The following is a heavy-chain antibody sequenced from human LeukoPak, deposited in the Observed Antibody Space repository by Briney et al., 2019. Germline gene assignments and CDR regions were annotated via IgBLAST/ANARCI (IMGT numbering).Heavy chain of an antibody. CDR3: AKDRYSLGQFFDY. J-gene: IGHJ4*02. CDR2: ISGSDGST. D-gene: IGHD5-18*01. CDR1: GFTFSSYA. V-gene: IGHV3-23*01. Sequence: GGSLRLSCAASGFTFSSYAMSWVRQAPGKGLEWVSTISGSDGSTYYADSVKGRFTISRDNSKNTLYLQMNSLRAEDTAVYYCAKDRYSLGQFFDYWGQGTLVTVSS.